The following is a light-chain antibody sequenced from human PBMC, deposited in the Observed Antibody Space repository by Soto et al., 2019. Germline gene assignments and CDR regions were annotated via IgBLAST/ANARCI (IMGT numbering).Light chain of an antibody. J-gene: IGKJ4*01. V-gene: IGKV3-20*01. CDR3: QQYCSSPLT. CDR2: GAS. Sequence: EIVLTQSPGTLSLSPGERATLSCRASQSVSSSFLAWYQQKPGQAPRLLIYGASSRATGIPDRFSGSGSGTDFTVTISRLEPEDVAVYYGQQYCSSPLTCGVGTKVEIK. CDR1: QSVSSSF.